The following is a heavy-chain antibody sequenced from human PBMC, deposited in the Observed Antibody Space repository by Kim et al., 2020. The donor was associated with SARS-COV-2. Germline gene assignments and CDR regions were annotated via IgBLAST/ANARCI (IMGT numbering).Heavy chain of an antibody. CDR3: ATNLAAAGVV. V-gene: IGHV3-66*01. Sequence: DKTYYVESVKGRLIISRDNSKNTLYLQMSSLRVEDTAVYYCATNLAAAGVVWGQGTLVTVSS. D-gene: IGHD6-13*01. J-gene: IGHJ4*02. CDR2: DKT.